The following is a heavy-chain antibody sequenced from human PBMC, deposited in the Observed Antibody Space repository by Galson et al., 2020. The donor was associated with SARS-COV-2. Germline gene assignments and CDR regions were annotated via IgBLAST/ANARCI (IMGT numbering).Heavy chain of an antibody. CDR3: ARGGILTGYYLYMDV. J-gene: IGHJ6*03. V-gene: IGHV4-34*01. Sequence: SETLSLTCAVYGGSFSGYYWSWIRQPPGKGLEWIGEINHSGSTNYNPSLKSRVTISVDTSKNQFSLKLSSVTAADTAVYYCARGGILTGYYLYMDVWGKGTTVTISS. CDR1: GGSFSGYY. CDR2: INHSGST. D-gene: IGHD3-9*01.